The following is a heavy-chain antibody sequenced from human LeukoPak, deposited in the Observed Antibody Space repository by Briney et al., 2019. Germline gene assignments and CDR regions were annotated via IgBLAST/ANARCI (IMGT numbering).Heavy chain of an antibody. CDR1: GFTFSSYG. V-gene: IGHV3-30*18. J-gene: IGHJ4*02. CDR2: ISYDGSNK. Sequence: GRSLRLSCAASGFTFSSYGMHWVRQAPGKGLEWVAVISYDGSNKYYADSVKGRFTISRDNSKNTLYLQMNSLRAEDTAVYYCAKGTHYYESSGYFDYWGQGTLVTVSS. D-gene: IGHD3-22*01. CDR3: AKGTHYYESSGYFDY.